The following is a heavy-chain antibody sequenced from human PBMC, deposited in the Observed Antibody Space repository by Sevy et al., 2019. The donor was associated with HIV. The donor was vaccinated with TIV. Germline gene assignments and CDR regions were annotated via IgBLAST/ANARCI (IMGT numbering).Heavy chain of an antibody. V-gene: IGHV3-9*01. CDR1: GFTFDDYA. D-gene: IGHD3-16*01. Sequence: GGSLRLSCAASGFTFDDYAMHWVRQAPGKGLEWVSGISWNSGSIGYAVSVEGRFTISRDNAKNTLYLQMNSLRAEDTALYYCAKDINDRVWAFDIWGEGTMVTVSS. CDR2: ISWNSGSI. J-gene: IGHJ3*02. CDR3: AKDINDRVWAFDI.